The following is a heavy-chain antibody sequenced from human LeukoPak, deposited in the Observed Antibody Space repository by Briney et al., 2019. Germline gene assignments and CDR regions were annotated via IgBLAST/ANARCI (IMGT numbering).Heavy chain of an antibody. V-gene: IGHV3-21*01. J-gene: IGHJ3*01. CDR2: ISSSSTYI. CDR1: GFSFTTYS. CDR3: ATIVNSDGFDV. Sequence: NPGGSLRLSCAASGFSFTTYSMNWVRQAPGKGLERISFISSSSTYIYYSDSVQGRFTISRDNARNSLYLQMNSLRAEDTAIHYCATIVNSDGFDVWGQGTMVAVSS. D-gene: IGHD2/OR15-2a*01.